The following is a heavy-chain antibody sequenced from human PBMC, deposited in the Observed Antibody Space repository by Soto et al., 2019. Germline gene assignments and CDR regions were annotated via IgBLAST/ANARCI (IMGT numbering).Heavy chain of an antibody. CDR1: GGSISSYY. CDR3: ASSKRRQQLAYFDY. V-gene: IGHV4-59*08. J-gene: IGHJ4*02. D-gene: IGHD6-13*01. Sequence: PSETLSLTCTVSGGSISSYYWSWIRQPPGKGLEWIGYIYYSGSTNYNPSLKSRVTISVDTSKNQFSLKLSSVTAADTAVYYCASSKRRQQLAYFDYWGQGTLVTVSS. CDR2: IYYSGST.